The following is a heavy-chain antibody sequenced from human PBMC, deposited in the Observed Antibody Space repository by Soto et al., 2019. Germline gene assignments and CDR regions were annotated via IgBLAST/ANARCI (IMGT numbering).Heavy chain of an antibody. J-gene: IGHJ4*02. CDR3: ATPSVTTVALFDF. D-gene: IGHD4-17*01. CDR2: VSGSGGGT. CDR1: GFTFSSYA. Sequence: DVQLLESGGGLVQPGGSLRLSCAASGFTFSSYAMSWVRQAPGKGLEWVSAVSGSGGGTYYADSVKGRFTISRDNSKNPLSLQMNSLRAEDTAVYYCATPSVTTVALFDFWGQGTLVTVSS. V-gene: IGHV3-23*01.